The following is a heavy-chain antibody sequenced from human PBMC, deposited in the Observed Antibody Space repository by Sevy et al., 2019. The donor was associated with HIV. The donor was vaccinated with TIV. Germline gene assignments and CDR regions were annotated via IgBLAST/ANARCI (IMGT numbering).Heavy chain of an antibody. J-gene: IGHJ1*01. CDR1: GFIFSNFA. Sequence: GGSLRLSCTVSGFIFSNFAMHWVRQAPGEGLEWVAVTSYDGSHKYYADSVKGRFTVSRDNSRNILSLEMSSLTRDDTAVYYCARGENDDEFFQYWGQGTLVTVSS. D-gene: IGHD1-26*01. CDR2: TSYDGSHK. CDR3: ARGENDDEFFQY. V-gene: IGHV3-30*04.